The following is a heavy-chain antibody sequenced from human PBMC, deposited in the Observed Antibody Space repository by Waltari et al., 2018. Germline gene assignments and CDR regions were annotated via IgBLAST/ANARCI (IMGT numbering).Heavy chain of an antibody. CDR3: ARAFRRGFDDYLDS. D-gene: IGHD3-9*01. V-gene: IGHV4-39*07. Sequence: QLQLQESGPGLVRPSETLSLTCTVSDNSITSSSYYWVWIRQPPGKGLEWIGNIYYTGRTYSTPALNSRVTVSLDTSRNQFSLKLSSVTAADTAVYYCARAFRRGFDDYLDSWGQGTLVTVSS. CDR2: IYYTGRT. CDR1: DNSITSSSYY. J-gene: IGHJ4*02.